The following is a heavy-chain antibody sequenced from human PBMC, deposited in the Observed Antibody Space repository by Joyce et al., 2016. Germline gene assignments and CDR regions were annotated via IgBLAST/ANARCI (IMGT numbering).Heavy chain of an antibody. CDR3: AREYGGTFYFDY. J-gene: IGHJ4*02. CDR1: GFRFSGYY. Sequence: QVQLVQSGAEVKNPGASVKVSCKASGFRFSGYYIHWVRQAPGQGLEWMGWINPDRGDTIYAQKFQGRVTMTRDTSISTVYLELGRLTSDDTALYYCAREYGGTFYFDYWGQVTLVTVSS. D-gene: IGHD4-23*01. V-gene: IGHV1-2*02. CDR2: INPDRGDT.